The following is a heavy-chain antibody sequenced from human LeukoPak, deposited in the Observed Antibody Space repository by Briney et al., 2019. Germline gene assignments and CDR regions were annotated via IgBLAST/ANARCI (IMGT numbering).Heavy chain of an antibody. Sequence: TGGSLRLSCAASGFTFSSYGMHWVRQAPGKGLEWVAFIRYDGSNKYYADSVKGRFTISRDNSKNTLYLQMNSLRAEDTAVYYCAKDGEERYFDWLLTPRYFDYWGQGTLVTVSS. CDR3: AKDGEERYFDWLLTPRYFDY. D-gene: IGHD3-9*01. CDR1: GFTFSSYG. V-gene: IGHV3-30*02. CDR2: IRYDGSNK. J-gene: IGHJ4*02.